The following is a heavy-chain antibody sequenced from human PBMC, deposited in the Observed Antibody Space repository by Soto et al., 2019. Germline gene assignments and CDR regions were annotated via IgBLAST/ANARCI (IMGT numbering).Heavy chain of an antibody. CDR3: ARDISGTTPFDY. D-gene: IGHD1-7*01. Sequence: QVQLQESGPGLVKPSGTLSLTCAVSGGSISSSHWWSWVRQSPGKGLEWIGEIYHSGSTHYNPSLKGRVTISVDKSKNKFSLDLTSVTVAETAIYYCARDISGTTPFDYWGQGTLVTVSS. V-gene: IGHV4-4*02. CDR1: GGSISSSHW. J-gene: IGHJ4*02. CDR2: IYHSGST.